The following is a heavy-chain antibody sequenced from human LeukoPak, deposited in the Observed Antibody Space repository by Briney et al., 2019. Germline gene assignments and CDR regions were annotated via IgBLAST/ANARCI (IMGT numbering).Heavy chain of an antibody. J-gene: IGHJ4*02. D-gene: IGHD6-6*01. Sequence: PSETLSLTCTVSGGSISSSSYYWGWIRQPPGKGLEWIGSIYYSGSTYYNPSLKSRVTISVDTSKNQFSLKLSSVTAADTAVYYCAGFQAAHPYYFDYWGQGTLVTVSS. V-gene: IGHV4-39*07. CDR2: IYYSGST. CDR1: GGSISSSSYY. CDR3: AGFQAAHPYYFDY.